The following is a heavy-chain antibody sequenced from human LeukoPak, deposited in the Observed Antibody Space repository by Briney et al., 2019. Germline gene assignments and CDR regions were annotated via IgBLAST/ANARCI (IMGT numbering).Heavy chain of an antibody. D-gene: IGHD2-15*01. CDR2: IRYDGSNK. Sequence: GGPLRLSCAASGFTFSSYGMHWVRQAPGKGLEWVAFIRYDGSNKYYADSVKGRFTISRDNAKNSLYLQMNSLRADDTAVYYCARDLAPYCSGCRCSTFGSWGQGTLVTVSS. J-gene: IGHJ4*02. CDR1: GFTFSSYG. V-gene: IGHV3-30*02. CDR3: ARDLAPYCSGCRCSTFGS.